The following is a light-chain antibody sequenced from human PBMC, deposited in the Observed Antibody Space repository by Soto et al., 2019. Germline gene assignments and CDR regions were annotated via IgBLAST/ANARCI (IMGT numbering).Light chain of an antibody. CDR3: ASWDDTLSGPV. Sequence: QSVLTQPPSASGTPGQRVTISCSGSSSNIGRNAVNWYQQLPGTAPKLLIYSNNQRPAGVSDRFSGSKSGTSGTLAISGLRSEDEADYYCASWDDTLSGPVFGGGTKLTVL. J-gene: IGLJ2*01. CDR1: SSNIGRNA. V-gene: IGLV1-47*02. CDR2: SNN.